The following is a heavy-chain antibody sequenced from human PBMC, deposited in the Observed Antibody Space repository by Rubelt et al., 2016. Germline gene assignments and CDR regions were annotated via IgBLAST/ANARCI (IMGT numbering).Heavy chain of an antibody. CDR1: GYTFTGYY. J-gene: IGHJ4*02. Sequence: QVQLVQSGAEVKKPGASVKVSCKASGYTFTGYYMHWVRQAPGQGLEWVGRINPNSGGTNYAQKLQGRVTMTRDTSITTAYMELGRLRSDDTAVFYCARESSSGWYIDYWGQGTLVTVSS. D-gene: IGHD6-19*01. CDR3: ARESSSGWYIDY. V-gene: IGHV1-2*06. CDR2: INPNSGGT.